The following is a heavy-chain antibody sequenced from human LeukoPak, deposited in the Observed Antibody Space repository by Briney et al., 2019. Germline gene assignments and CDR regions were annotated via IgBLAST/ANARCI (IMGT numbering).Heavy chain of an antibody. CDR3: ATSMHGYCSGGSCYGAFDI. CDR1: GVSISNYY. V-gene: IGHV4-59*12. CDR2: IYYSGST. Sequence: SETLSLTCTVSGVSISNYYWSWIRQPPGKGLEWIGYIYYSGSTNYNPSLKSRATISVDTSKNQFSLKLSSVTAADTAVYYCATSMHGYCSGGSCYGAFDIWGQGTMVTVSS. D-gene: IGHD2-15*01. J-gene: IGHJ3*02.